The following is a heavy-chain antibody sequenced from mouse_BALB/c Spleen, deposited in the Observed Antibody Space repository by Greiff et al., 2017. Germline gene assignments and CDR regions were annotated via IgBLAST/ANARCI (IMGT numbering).Heavy chain of an antibody. CDR3: ARDYYLDY. V-gene: IGHV1-82*01. CDR1: GYAFSSSW. Sequence: VQLQQSGPELVKPGASVKISCKASGYAFSSSWMNWVKQRPGQGLEWIGRIYPGDGDTNYNGKFKGKATLTADKSSSTAYMQLSSLTSVDSAVYFCARDYYLDYWGQGTTLTVSS. J-gene: IGHJ2*01. CDR2: IYPGDGDT.